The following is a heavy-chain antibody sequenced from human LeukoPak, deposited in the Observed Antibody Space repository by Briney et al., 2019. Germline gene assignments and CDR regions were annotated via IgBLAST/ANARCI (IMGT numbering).Heavy chain of an antibody. CDR1: GFTFRSYD. Sequence: GGSLRLSCAGSGFTFRSYDMYWVRQPTGKGLEWVPAIDTAGGTKYLGSVKGRFTISRENAKNSSYLQMNSLRAGDTAVYYCARYCSGVSCYPGYGMDVWGQGTTVTVSS. D-gene: IGHD2-15*01. CDR2: IDTAGGT. J-gene: IGHJ6*02. CDR3: ARYCSGVSCYPGYGMDV. V-gene: IGHV3-13*01.